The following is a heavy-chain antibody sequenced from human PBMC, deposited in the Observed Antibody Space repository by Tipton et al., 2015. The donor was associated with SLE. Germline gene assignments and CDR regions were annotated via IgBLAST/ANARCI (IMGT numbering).Heavy chain of an antibody. D-gene: IGHD6-25*01. CDR2: INWNGGST. J-gene: IGHJ2*01. CDR3: AKDWYSSDWYFDL. V-gene: IGHV3-20*04. CDR1: GFTFDDYG. Sequence: SLRLSCAASGFTFDDYGMSWVRQAPGKGLEWVSGINWNGGSTGYADSVKGRFTISRDNAKNSLYLQMNSLRAEDTAVYYCAKDWYSSDWYFDLWGRGTLVTVSS.